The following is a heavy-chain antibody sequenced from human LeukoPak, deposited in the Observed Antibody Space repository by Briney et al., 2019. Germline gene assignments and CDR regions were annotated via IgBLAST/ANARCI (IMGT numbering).Heavy chain of an antibody. V-gene: IGHV3-30-3*01. J-gene: IGHJ4*02. Sequence: PGGSLRLSCAASGFTFSSYAMHWVRQAPGKGLEWVAVISYDGSNKYYADSVKGRFTISRDNSKNTLYLQMNSLRAEDTAVYYCARDMGYCSSTSCPLDYWGQGTLVTVSS. CDR1: GFTFSSYA. D-gene: IGHD2-2*01. CDR2: ISYDGSNK. CDR3: ARDMGYCSSTSCPLDY.